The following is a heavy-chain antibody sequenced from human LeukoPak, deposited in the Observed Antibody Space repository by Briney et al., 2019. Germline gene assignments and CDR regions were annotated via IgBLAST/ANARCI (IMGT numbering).Heavy chain of an antibody. CDR1: GGSISNTNYY. V-gene: IGHV4-39*01. CDR2: IYYSGTT. D-gene: IGHD3-22*01. Sequence: NSSETLSLTCAVSGGSISNTNYYWGWIRQPPGKGLEWIGSIYYSGTTYYNPSLQSRVIISVDTPKSQFSLRLSSVTAADTAVYYCARRRYYFDSSGYEYYFHYWGQGTLVTVSS. J-gene: IGHJ4*02. CDR3: ARRRYYFDSSGYEYYFHY.